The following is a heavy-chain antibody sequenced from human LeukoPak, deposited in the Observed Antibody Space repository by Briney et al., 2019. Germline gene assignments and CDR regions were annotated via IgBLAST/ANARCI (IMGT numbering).Heavy chain of an antibody. CDR2: INPDGSRT. CDR1: KFSFTSYW. J-gene: IGHJ4*02. Sequence: GGSLRLSCAASKFSFTSYWMHWVRQAPGKGLVWVSRINPDGSRTNYADSVEGRFTISRDNAKNTLYLQMNSLRAEDTAVYYCAKDLSSSWYLDYWGQGTLVTVSS. D-gene: IGHD6-13*01. V-gene: IGHV3-74*01. CDR3: AKDLSSSWYLDY.